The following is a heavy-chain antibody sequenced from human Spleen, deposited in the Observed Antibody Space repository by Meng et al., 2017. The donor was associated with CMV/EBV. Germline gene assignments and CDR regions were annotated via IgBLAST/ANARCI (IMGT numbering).Heavy chain of an antibody. Sequence: GESLKISCAASRFTISSYEMNWVRQAPGKGLECVSCISSSGSSVYYADSVKGRFTISRDNAKNSLYVQMNGLRAEDTAVYYCARDGLLCTNGVCHDYYYYGMDVWGQGTTVTVSS. V-gene: IGHV3-48*03. D-gene: IGHD2-8*01. CDR3: ARDGLLCTNGVCHDYYYYGMDV. CDR1: RFTISSYE. J-gene: IGHJ6*02. CDR2: ISSSGSSV.